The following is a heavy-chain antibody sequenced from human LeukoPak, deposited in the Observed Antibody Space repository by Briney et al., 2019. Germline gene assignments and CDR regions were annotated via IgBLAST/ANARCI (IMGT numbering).Heavy chain of an antibody. CDR2: INHGGST. CDR1: GGSFSGYY. CDR3: ARRVLTPYYYFDY. D-gene: IGHD3-10*01. V-gene: IGHV4-34*01. Sequence: SETLSLTCAVYGGSFSGYYWSWIRQPPGKGLEWIGEINHGGSTNYNPSLKSRVTISVDTSKNQFSLKLSSVTAADTAVYYCARRVLTPYYYFDYWGQGTLVTVSS. J-gene: IGHJ4*02.